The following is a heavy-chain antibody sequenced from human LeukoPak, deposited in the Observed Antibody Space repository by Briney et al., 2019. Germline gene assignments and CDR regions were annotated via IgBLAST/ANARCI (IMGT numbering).Heavy chain of an antibody. Sequence: VASVKVSCKASGYTFTSYYMHWVRQAPGQGLEWMGIINPSGGSTSYAQKFQGRVTMTRDTSISTAYMELSRLRSDDTAVYYCARDFRAAMVSDWFDPWGQGTLVTVSS. V-gene: IGHV1-46*01. CDR3: ARDFRAAMVSDWFDP. J-gene: IGHJ5*02. CDR1: GYTFTSYY. CDR2: INPSGGST. D-gene: IGHD5-18*01.